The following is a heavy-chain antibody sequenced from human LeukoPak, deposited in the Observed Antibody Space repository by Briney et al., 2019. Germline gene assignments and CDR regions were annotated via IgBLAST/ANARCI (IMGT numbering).Heavy chain of an antibody. Sequence: GGSLRLSCAASGFIFSDHYMSWIRQAPGKGLEWVAYISSGGSTIYYADSVKGRFTISRDNAKTSLYLQMNSLRAEDTSVYYCARSAQWELPDYWGQGTLVTVSS. CDR3: ARSAQWELPDY. D-gene: IGHD1-26*01. CDR2: ISSGGSTI. J-gene: IGHJ4*02. V-gene: IGHV3-11*04. CDR1: GFIFSDHY.